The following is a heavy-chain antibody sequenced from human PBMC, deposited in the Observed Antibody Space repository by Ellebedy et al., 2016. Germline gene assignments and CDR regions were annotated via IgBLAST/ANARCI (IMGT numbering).Heavy chain of an antibody. J-gene: IGHJ4*02. Sequence: ASVKVSXKASGYTFTGYYMHWVRQAPGQGLEWMGWINPNSGGTNYAQKFQGRVTMTRDTSTSTVYMELRSLRSDDTAVYYCARRDFDYWGQGTLVTVSS. CDR1: GYTFTGYY. V-gene: IGHV1-2*02. CDR3: ARRDFDY. CDR2: INPNSGGT.